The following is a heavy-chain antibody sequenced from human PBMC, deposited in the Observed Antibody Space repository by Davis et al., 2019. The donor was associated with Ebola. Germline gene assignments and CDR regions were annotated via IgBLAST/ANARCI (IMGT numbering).Heavy chain of an antibody. J-gene: IGHJ4*02. D-gene: IGHD5-12*01. CDR3: ARMKDGYDYFDY. CDR1: VLSLRPSEMP. CDR2: IDSDDDK. Sequence: SGPPQITRTQSLTLICTSSVLSLRPSEMPVIWMVQPPGKSLKWLARIDSDDDKYYSTSLKTRLTISKDTSKYQVVLTMTNMDPLDTATYYCARMKDGYDYFDYWGQGTLVTVSS. V-gene: IGHV2-70*04.